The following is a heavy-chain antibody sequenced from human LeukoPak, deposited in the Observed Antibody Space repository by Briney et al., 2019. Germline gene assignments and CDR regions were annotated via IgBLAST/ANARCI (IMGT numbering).Heavy chain of an antibody. J-gene: IGHJ4*02. CDR2: INHSGST. CDR3: AREIVAEPGYYFDY. V-gene: IGHV4-34*01. Sequence: SEILSLTCAVYGGSFSGYYWSWIRQPPGKGLEWIGEINHSGSTNYNPSLKSRVTISVDTSKNQFSLKLSSVTAADTAVYYCAREIVAEPGYYFDYWGQGTLVTVSS. D-gene: IGHD3-22*01. CDR1: GGSFSGYY.